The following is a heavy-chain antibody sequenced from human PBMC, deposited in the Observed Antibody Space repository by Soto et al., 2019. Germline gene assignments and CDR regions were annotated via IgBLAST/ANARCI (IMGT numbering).Heavy chain of an antibody. Sequence: VKVSCKASGGTFSSYAISWVRQAPGQGLEWMGGIIPIFGTANYAQKFQGRVTITADESTSTAYMELSSLRSEDTAVYYCARDLSGAIRDGYNHFDYWGQGTLVTVSS. J-gene: IGHJ4*02. CDR2: IIPIFGTA. CDR1: GGTFSSYA. D-gene: IGHD2-21*01. CDR3: ARDLSGAIRDGYNHFDY. V-gene: IGHV1-69*13.